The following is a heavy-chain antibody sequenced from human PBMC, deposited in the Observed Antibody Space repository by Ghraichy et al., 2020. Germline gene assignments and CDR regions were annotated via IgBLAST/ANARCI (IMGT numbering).Heavy chain of an antibody. Sequence: GGSLRLSCAASGFTFSNAWMSWVRQAPGKGLEWVGRIKSKTDGGTTDYAAPVKGRFTISRDDSKNTLYLQMNSLKTEDTAVYYCTTEKGGYSYGSFDYWGQGTLVTVSS. D-gene: IGHD5-18*01. J-gene: IGHJ4*02. CDR2: IKSKTDGGTT. V-gene: IGHV3-15*01. CDR3: TTEKGGYSYGSFDY. CDR1: GFTFSNAW.